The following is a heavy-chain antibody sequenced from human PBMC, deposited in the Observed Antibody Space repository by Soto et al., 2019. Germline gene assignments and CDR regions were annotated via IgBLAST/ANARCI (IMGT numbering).Heavy chain of an antibody. CDR2: ISYDGSNK. D-gene: IGHD5-18*01. Sequence: GGSLRLSCAASGFTFSSYGMHWVRQAPGKGLEWVAVISYDGSNKYYADSAKGRFTISRDNSKNTLYLQMNSLRAEDTAVYYCAKLTRIQLWTSMDVWGQGTTVTVSS. V-gene: IGHV3-30*18. CDR1: GFTFSSYG. CDR3: AKLTRIQLWTSMDV. J-gene: IGHJ6*02.